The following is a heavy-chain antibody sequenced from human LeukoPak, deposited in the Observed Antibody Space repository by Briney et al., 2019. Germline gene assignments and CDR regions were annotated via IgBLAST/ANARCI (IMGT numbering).Heavy chain of an antibody. D-gene: IGHD6-19*01. CDR1: GYSFTSYW. Sequence: EESLKISCKGSGYSFTSYWIGWVRQMPGKGLEWMGIIYPGDSDTRYSPSFQGQVTISADKSISTAYLQWSSLKAPDTAMYYCARLTGYSSGWYYFDYWGQGTLVTVSS. J-gene: IGHJ4*02. V-gene: IGHV5-51*01. CDR3: ARLTGYSSGWYYFDY. CDR2: IYPGDSDT.